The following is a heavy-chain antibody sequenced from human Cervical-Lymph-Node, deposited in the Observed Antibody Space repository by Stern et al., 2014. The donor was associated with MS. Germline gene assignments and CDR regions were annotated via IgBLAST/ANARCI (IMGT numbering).Heavy chain of an antibody. CDR2: VSYDGTQR. J-gene: IGHJ4*02. V-gene: IGHV3-30-3*01. CDR1: GFTFSTYA. CDR3: ARGGRGVGLEY. D-gene: IGHD3-10*01. Sequence: VQLVESGGGVVQPGRSLSLSCVASGFTFSTYAMHWVRQAPGKGLEWVAFVSYDGTQRYSTYSVKARFTISRDNSKNTLYLHMNSLRDEDTAVYFCARGGRGVGLEYWGQGALVTVSS.